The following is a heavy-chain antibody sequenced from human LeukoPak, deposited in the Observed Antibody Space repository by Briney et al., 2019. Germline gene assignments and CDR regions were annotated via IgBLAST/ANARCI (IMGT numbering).Heavy chain of an antibody. CDR2: FYYSGST. Sequence: PSETLSLTCTVSGGSISSYFWNWIRQPPGEGLEWIGYFYYSGSTNYNPSLKSRVTISVDTSKNQFSLKLSSVTAADTAVYYCARKDYFDYWGQGTLVTVSS. CDR3: ARKDYFDY. V-gene: IGHV4-59*12. J-gene: IGHJ4*02. CDR1: GGSISSYF.